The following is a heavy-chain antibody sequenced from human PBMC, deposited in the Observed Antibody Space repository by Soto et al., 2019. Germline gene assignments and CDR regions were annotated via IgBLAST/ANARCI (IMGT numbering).Heavy chain of an antibody. CDR3: TINYYDTSGYSIDI. CDR2: SRNKDNSYNT. CDR1: GFTFSAHY. V-gene: IGHV3-72*01. J-gene: IGHJ3*02. D-gene: IGHD3-22*01. Sequence: GGSLRLSCAASGFTFSAHYMDWVRQAPEKGLEWVGRSRNKDNSYNTEYAASVKGRFTLSRDDSKNSLYLQMNSLKTEDTAVYYWTINYYDTSGYSIDIWGQGTMVTVSS.